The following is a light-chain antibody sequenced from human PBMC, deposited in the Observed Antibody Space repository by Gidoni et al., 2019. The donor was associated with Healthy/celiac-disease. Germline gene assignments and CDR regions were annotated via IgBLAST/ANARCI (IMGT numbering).Light chain of an antibody. CDR3: QQYGSSPPWT. Sequence: PGTLSLSPGERATLSCRARQRVSSSYVAWYQPKPGQATRLLIYGASSRATGIPDRRSGSGSGTDFTLTISRLEPEDFAVYYCQQYGSSPPWTFGQGTKVEIK. CDR2: GAS. V-gene: IGKV3-20*01. J-gene: IGKJ1*01. CDR1: QRVSSSY.